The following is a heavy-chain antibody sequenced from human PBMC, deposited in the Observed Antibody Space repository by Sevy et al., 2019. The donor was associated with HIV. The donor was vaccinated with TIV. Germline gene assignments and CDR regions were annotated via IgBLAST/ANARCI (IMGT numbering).Heavy chain of an antibody. CDR1: GFTFSSYE. J-gene: IGHJ4*02. D-gene: IGHD4-17*01. Sequence: GGSLRLSCVASGFTFSSYEMNWVRQAPAKGLEWVSYISNSGTSMYYSDSVKGRFTISRDNARNSLYLQMNSLRAEDTADYYCARDLPPSATTVAHFDCWGQGTLVTVSS. CDR2: ISNSGTSM. CDR3: ARDLPPSATTVAHFDC. V-gene: IGHV3-48*03.